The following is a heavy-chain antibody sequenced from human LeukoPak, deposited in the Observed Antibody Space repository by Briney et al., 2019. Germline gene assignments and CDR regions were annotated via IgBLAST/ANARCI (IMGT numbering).Heavy chain of an antibody. Sequence: SETLSLTCTVSGGSISSYYWSWIRQPPGQGLEWIAYMYYSGSTNYNPSLKSRVTIPIDTSKNQFSLRLSSVTAADTAVYYCARGRGEVVVAAWDAFDIWGQGTMVTVSS. J-gene: IGHJ3*02. V-gene: IGHV4-59*08. CDR3: ARGRGEVVVAAWDAFDI. D-gene: IGHD2-15*01. CDR1: GGSISSYY. CDR2: MYYSGST.